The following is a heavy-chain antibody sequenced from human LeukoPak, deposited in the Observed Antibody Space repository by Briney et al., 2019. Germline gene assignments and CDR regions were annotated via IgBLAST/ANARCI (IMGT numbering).Heavy chain of an antibody. D-gene: IGHD5-24*01. J-gene: IGHJ4*02. CDR2: ISYDGSNK. CDR3: AKDPSMRWLQFSYFDY. Sequence: GRSLRLSCAASGFTFSSYGMHWVRQAPGKGLEWVAVISYDGSNKYYADSVKGRFTISRDNSKNTLYLQMNSLRAEDTAVYYCAKDPSMRWLQFSYFDYWGQGTLVTVSS. CDR1: GFTFSSYG. V-gene: IGHV3-30*18.